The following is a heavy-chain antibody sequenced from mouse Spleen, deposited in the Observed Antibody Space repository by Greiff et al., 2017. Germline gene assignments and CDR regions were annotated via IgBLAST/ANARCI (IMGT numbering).Heavy chain of an antibody. CDR1: GFTFSSYA. CDR2: INSNGGST. Sequence: EVQLVESGGGLVKPGGSLKLSCAASGFTFSSYAMSWVRQTPEKRLEWVAAINSNGGSTYYPDTVKDRFTISRDNAKNTLYLQMSSLRSEDTALYYCARQGGDPYYYAMDYWGQGTSVTVSS. D-gene: IGHD2-13*01. J-gene: IGHJ4*01. V-gene: IGHV5-6-2*01. CDR3: ARQGGDPYYYAMDY.